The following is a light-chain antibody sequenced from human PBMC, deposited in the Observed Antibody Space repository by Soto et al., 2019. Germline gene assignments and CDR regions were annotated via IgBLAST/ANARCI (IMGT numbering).Light chain of an antibody. CDR3: QQYDSSPRT. CDR1: QSVSTRS. CDR2: GAS. J-gene: IGKJ1*01. Sequence: EIVLTQSPGTLSLSPGERATLSCRASQSVSTRSLAWYQQKPGQAPRLLISGASSRAADIPDRFSGSGSGTDLSRTINRLEPEDFAVYYCQQYDSSPRTFGQGTKVE. V-gene: IGKV3-20*01.